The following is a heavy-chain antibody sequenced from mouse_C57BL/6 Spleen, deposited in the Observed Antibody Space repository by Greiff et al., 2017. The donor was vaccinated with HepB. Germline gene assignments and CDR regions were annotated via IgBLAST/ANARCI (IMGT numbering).Heavy chain of an antibody. J-gene: IGHJ3*01. D-gene: IGHD2-4*01. V-gene: IGHV1-55*01. Sequence: VQLQQSGAELVKPGASVKMSCKASGYTFTSYWITWVKQRPGQGLEWIGDIYPGSGSTNYNEKFKSKATLTVDTSSSTAYMQLSSLTSEDSAVYYCAREEGIYYDYDGFAYWGQGTLVTVSA. CDR2: IYPGSGST. CDR1: GYTFTSYW. CDR3: AREEGIYYDYDGFAY.